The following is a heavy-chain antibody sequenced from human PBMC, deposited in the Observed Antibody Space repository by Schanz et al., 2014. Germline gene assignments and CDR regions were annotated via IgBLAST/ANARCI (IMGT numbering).Heavy chain of an antibody. V-gene: IGHV1-18*01. Sequence: QVPLVQSGSEVKKPGASVTVSCKASGYTFTTYGISWVRQAPGQGLEWMGWISAYNGHTNYAQKFQGRVTMTTDTSTSTAYMELRSLRSDDTAVYYCARDRDQWDGNYLDYWGQGTLVTVSS. CDR1: GYTFTTYG. CDR2: ISAYNGHT. CDR3: ARDRDQWDGNYLDY. J-gene: IGHJ4*02. D-gene: IGHD1-26*01.